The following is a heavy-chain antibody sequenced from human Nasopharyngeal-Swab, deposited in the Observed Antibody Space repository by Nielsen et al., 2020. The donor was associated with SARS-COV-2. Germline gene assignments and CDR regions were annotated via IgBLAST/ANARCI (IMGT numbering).Heavy chain of an antibody. Sequence: SETLSLTCTVSGGSISSYYWSWIRQPPGKGLEWIGYIYYSGSTNYNPSLKSRVTISVDTSKNQFSLKLSSVTAADTAVYYCARGLGSGSYYGETAFDIWGQGTMVTVSS. J-gene: IGHJ3*02. CDR1: GGSISSYY. D-gene: IGHD3-10*01. CDR2: IYYSGST. CDR3: ARGLGSGSYYGETAFDI. V-gene: IGHV4-59*12.